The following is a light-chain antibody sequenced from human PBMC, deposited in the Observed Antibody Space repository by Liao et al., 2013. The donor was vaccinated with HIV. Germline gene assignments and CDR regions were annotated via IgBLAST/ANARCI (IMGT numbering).Light chain of an antibody. V-gene: IGLV3-25*03. CDR1: VLPKQY. CDR2: KDI. CDR3: QSTDNTGTYVV. Sequence: SYELTQPPSVSVSPGQTARITCSGDVLPKQYAYWYQQKPGQAPILIIYKDIERPSGIPEQFSGSSSGTTVTLTISGVQAEDEADYYCQSTDNTGTYVVFGGGTKLTV. J-gene: IGLJ2*01.